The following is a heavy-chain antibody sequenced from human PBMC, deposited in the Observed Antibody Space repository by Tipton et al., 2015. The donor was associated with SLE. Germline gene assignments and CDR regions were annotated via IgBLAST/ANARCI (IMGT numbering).Heavy chain of an antibody. D-gene: IGHD6-25*01. V-gene: IGHV4-34*01. CDR3: ARDVDSSGTRGNWFDP. Sequence: LRLSCAVYGGSFSGYYWSGVRQPPWKGLEWIGEINHIGSTNYIPTLKSRVTMSVETSKNKFSLKLSPVTAADTAVYYCARDVDSSGTRGNWFDPWGQGTLVTVSS. CDR1: GGSFSGYY. J-gene: IGHJ5*02. CDR2: INHIGST.